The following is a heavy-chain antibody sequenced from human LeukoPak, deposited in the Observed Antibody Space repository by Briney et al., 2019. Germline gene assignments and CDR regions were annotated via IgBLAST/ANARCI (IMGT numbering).Heavy chain of an antibody. CDR1: GFTVSSNY. CDR2: IYSGGST. CDR3: AREFTPQYGDYDL. V-gene: IGHV3-53*01. J-gene: IGHJ5*02. Sequence: GGSLRLSCAASGFTVSSNYMSWVRQAPGKGLEWVSVIYSGGSTYYADSVKGRFTISRDNSKNTLYLQMNSLRAEDTAVYYCAREFTPQYGDYDLWGQGTLVTVSS. D-gene: IGHD4-17*01.